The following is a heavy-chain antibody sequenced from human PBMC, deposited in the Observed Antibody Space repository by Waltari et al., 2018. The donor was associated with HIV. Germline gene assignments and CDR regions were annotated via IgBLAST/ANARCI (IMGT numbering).Heavy chain of an antibody. D-gene: IGHD4-17*01. CDR1: GGSIKSSKW. CDR3: ARLRDYGDYGHYDF. CDR2: IHHSGNV. J-gene: IGHJ4*02. V-gene: IGHV4-4*02. Sequence: QVQLQESGSGLVRPSGTLFLTCGVTGGSIKSSKWWSWVRQPPGKGPEWIGDIHHSGNVNYNLSLKSRVTFSVDRSKNHFSLNLTSVTTADTATYFCARLRDYGDYGHYDFWGRGTLVVVSP.